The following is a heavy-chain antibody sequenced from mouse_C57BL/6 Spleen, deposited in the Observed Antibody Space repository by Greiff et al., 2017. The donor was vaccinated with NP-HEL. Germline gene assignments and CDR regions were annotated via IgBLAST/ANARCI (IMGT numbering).Heavy chain of an antibody. CDR1: GYTFTSYW. J-gene: IGHJ3*01. Sequence: QVQLKQPGAELVRPGSSVKLSCKASGYTFTSYWMDWVKQRPGQGLEWIGNIYPSDSETHYNQKFKDKATLTVDKSSSTAYMQLSSLTSEDSAVYYCARGVYDYLFAYWGQGTLVTVSA. D-gene: IGHD2-4*01. V-gene: IGHV1-61*01. CDR3: ARGVYDYLFAY. CDR2: IYPSDSET.